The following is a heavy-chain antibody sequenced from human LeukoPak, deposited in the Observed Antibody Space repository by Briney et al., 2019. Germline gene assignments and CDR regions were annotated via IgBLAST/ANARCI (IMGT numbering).Heavy chain of an antibody. V-gene: IGHV1-24*01. CDR2: FDPEDGET. J-gene: IGHJ4*02. D-gene: IGHD3-16*02. CDR1: GYTLTELS. CDR3: ATEIPYYDYVWGSYHLDY. Sequence: GASVKVSCKVSGYTLTELSMHRVRQAPGKGLEWMGGFDPEDGETIYAQKFQGRVTMTEDTSTDTAYMELSSLRSEDTAVYYCATEIPYYDYVWGSYHLDYWGQGTLVAVSS.